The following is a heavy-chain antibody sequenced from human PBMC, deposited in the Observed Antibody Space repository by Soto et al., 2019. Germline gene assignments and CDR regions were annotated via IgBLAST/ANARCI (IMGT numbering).Heavy chain of an antibody. CDR1: GLTFTNYA. CDR3: AKQPASIRAFDY. D-gene: IGHD2-2*01. Sequence: GGSLRLSCAASGLTFTNYAMNWGRQATGKGLEGVSTITGGGGGRTNYADSVKGRFTISRDNSKNTLYLQMNSLRAEDTALYYCAKQPASIRAFDYWGQGALVTVSS. CDR2: ITGGGGGRT. V-gene: IGHV3-23*01. J-gene: IGHJ4*02.